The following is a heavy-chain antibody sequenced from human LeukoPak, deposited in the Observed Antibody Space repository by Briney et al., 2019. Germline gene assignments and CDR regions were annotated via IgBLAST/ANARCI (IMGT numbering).Heavy chain of an antibody. V-gene: IGHV3-33*06. CDR3: AKDRGDGYNYGDY. Sequence: GGSQRLSCAASGFSFSSYGMHWVRQAPGKGLEWVAVIWYDGSDKYYADSVKGRFTISRDNSKNTLYLQMNSLRAEDTAVYYCAKDRGDGYNYGDYWGQGTLVTVSS. D-gene: IGHD5-24*01. CDR2: IWYDGSDK. J-gene: IGHJ4*02. CDR1: GFSFSSYG.